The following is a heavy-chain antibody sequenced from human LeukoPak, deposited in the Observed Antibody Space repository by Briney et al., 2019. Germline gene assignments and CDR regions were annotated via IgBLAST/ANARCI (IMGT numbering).Heavy chain of an antibody. Sequence: SVKVSCKASGGTFSSYTISWVRQAPGQGLEWMGRFIPILGIANYAQKFQGRVTITADKSTSTAYMELSSLRSEDTAVYYCARDKVGAPGPFDYWAREPWSPSPQ. D-gene: IGHD1-26*01. CDR3: ARDKVGAPGPFDY. J-gene: IGHJ4*02. V-gene: IGHV1-69*04. CDR2: FIPILGIA. CDR1: GGTFSSYT.